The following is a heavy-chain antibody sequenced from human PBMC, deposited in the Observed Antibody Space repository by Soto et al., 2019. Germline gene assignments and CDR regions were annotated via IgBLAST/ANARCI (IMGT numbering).Heavy chain of an antibody. CDR3: AREHSSSWRFDY. D-gene: IGHD6-13*01. Sequence: QVQLVQSGAEVKKPGASVKVSCKASGYTFTSYDINWVRQATGQGLEWMGWMNPNSGNTGYAQKFQGRVTXXRXXSISTAYMELSSMRSEDTGVYYCAREHSSSWRFDYWGQGTLVTVSS. CDR1: GYTFTSYD. J-gene: IGHJ4*02. CDR2: MNPNSGNT. V-gene: IGHV1-8*01.